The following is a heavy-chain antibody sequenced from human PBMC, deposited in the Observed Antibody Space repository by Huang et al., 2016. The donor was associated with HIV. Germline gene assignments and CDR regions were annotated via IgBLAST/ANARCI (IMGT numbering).Heavy chain of an antibody. CDR2: IVSWVGNI. V-gene: IGHV3-23*05. J-gene: IGHJ5*02. CDR1: GFCFSGYG. Sequence: EVQLLESGGGLAQPGGSLRLACAASGFCFSGYGMRWCRQAPGGWIEWVAAIVSWVGNILYSKSVRGRFTVSRANSKSTLYLQITAHIVEDTAVYFCVREGNPGSSWFFGDNWFDPWGQGTLVTVSP. D-gene: IGHD6-13*01. CDR3: VREGNPGSSWFFGDNWFDP.